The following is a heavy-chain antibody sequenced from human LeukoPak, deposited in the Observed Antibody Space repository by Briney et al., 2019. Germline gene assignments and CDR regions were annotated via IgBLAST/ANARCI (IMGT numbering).Heavy chain of an antibody. D-gene: IGHD1-1*01. Sequence: PGGSLRLSCAASGFTFSDYYMSWIRQAPGKGLEWVSYISSSGSTIYYADSVKGRSTISRDNAKNTLYPQMNSLRAEDTAVYYCARATGYPPYYYYGMDVWGQGTTVTVSS. V-gene: IGHV3-11*04. CDR3: ARATGYPPYYYYGMDV. CDR1: GFTFSDYY. CDR2: ISSSGSTI. J-gene: IGHJ6*02.